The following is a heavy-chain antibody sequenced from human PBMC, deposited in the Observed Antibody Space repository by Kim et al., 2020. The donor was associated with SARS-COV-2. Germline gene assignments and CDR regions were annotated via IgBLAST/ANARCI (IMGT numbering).Heavy chain of an antibody. D-gene: IGHD6-13*01. V-gene: IGHV3-13*04. CDR3: ARGDSSSWYGMDV. Sequence: GGSLRLSCAASGFTFSSYDMHWVRQATGKGLEWVSAIGTAGDTYYPGSVKGRFTISRENAKNSLYLQMNSLRAGDTAVYYCARGDSSSWYGMDVWGQGTTGTGSS. J-gene: IGHJ6*02. CDR1: GFTFSSYD. CDR2: IGTAGDT.